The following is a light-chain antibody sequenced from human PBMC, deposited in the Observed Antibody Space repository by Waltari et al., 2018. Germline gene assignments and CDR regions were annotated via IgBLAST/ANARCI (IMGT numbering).Light chain of an antibody. CDR3: QHLNSYPVT. CDR1: QGISSY. Sequence: DIQLTQSTSFLSASVGDRVPITCRASQGISSYLAWYQQKPGKAPKLLIYTASTLQSGVPSRFSGSGSGTSFTLTISSLQPEDFATYYCQHLNSYPVTFGQGTKLEIK. V-gene: IGKV1-9*01. J-gene: IGKJ2*01. CDR2: TAS.